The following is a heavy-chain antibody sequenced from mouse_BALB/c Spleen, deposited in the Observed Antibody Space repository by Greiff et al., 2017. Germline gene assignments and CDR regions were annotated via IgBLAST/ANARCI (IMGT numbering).Heavy chain of an antibody. CDR2: ISSGGSYT. J-gene: IGHJ2*01. Sequence: EVQLVESGGGLVQPGGSRKLSCAASGFTFSSYTMSWVRQAPEKRLEWVATISSGGSYTYYPDSVKGRFTISRDNAKNTLYLQMSSLKSEDTAMYYCTRDGYCDYWGQGTTLTVSS. CDR1: GFTFSSYT. CDR3: TRDGYCDY. V-gene: IGHV5-6-4*01.